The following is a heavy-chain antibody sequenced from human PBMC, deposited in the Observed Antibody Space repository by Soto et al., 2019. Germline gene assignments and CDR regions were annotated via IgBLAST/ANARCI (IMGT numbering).Heavy chain of an antibody. D-gene: IGHD3-10*01. CDR1: GFTFSSYA. CDR3: ARGDLVRGVPPPRYYYYGMDV. CDR2: ISSSSSYI. J-gene: IGHJ6*02. Sequence: PGGSLRLSCAASGFTFSSYAMSWVRQAPGKRLEWVSSISSSSSYIYYADTVKGRFTISRDNAKNSLYLQMNSLRAEDTAVYYCARGDLVRGVPPPRYYYYGMDVWGQGTTVTVSS. V-gene: IGHV3-21*01.